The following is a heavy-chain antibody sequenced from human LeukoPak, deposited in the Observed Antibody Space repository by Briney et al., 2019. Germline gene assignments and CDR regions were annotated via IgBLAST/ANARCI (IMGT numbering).Heavy chain of an antibody. Sequence: SETLSLTCTVSGGSISSGSYYWSWIRQPAGKGLEWIGRIYTSGSTNYNPSLKSRVTISVDTSKNQFSLKLSSVTAADTAVYYCAVPRVGSSGWWAFDIWGQGTMVTVSS. CDR2: IYTSGST. CDR3: AVPRVGSSGWWAFDI. J-gene: IGHJ3*02. V-gene: IGHV4-61*02. CDR1: GGSISSGSYY. D-gene: IGHD6-19*01.